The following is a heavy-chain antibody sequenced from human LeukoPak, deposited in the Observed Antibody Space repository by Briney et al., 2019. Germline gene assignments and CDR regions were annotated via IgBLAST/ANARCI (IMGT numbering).Heavy chain of an antibody. Sequence: PGGSLRLSCAASGFTFSSYGMHWVRQAPGKGLEWVAVIWYDGSNKYYADSVKGRFTISRDNSKNTLYLQMNSLRAEDTAVYYCARGLNGSGSYYLGYWGQGTLVTVSS. J-gene: IGHJ4*02. CDR3: ARGLNGSGSYYLGY. CDR2: IWYDGSNK. CDR1: GFTFSSYG. D-gene: IGHD3-10*01. V-gene: IGHV3-33*01.